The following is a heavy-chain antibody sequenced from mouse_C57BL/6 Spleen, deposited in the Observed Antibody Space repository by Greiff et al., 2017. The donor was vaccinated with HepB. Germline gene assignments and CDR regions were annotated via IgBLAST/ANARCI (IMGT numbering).Heavy chain of an antibody. Sequence: EVQLQQSGPELVKPGASVKISCKASGYTFTDYYMNWVKQSHGKSLEWIGDINPNNGGTSYNQKFKGKATLTVDKSSSTAYMELRSLTSEDSAVYYCARRESNYEFAYWGQGTLVTVSA. D-gene: IGHD2-5*01. CDR1: GYTFTDYY. J-gene: IGHJ3*01. CDR3: ARRESNYEFAY. V-gene: IGHV1-26*01. CDR2: INPNNGGT.